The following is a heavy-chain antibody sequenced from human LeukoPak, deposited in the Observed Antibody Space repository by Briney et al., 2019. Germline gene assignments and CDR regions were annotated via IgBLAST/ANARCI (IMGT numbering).Heavy chain of an antibody. Sequence: GGSLRLSCAASGFTVTDNYMNWVRQSSGKGLEWVSVIYGGGDTNYADSVKGRFTISRDNAKNSLYLQMNSLRAEDTAVYYCLGSNIASIWGQGTLVTVSS. CDR1: GFTVTDNY. CDR3: LGSNIASI. J-gene: IGHJ4*02. D-gene: IGHD6-13*01. V-gene: IGHV3-53*01. CDR2: IYGGGDT.